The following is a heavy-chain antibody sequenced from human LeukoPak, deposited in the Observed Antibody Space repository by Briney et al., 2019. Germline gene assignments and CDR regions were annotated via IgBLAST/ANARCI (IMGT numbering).Heavy chain of an antibody. CDR3: ARPVGAPQYYFDY. Sequence: GGSLRLSCAASGFTFSSYAMHWVRQAPGKGLEYVSAISSNGGSTYYANSVKGRFTISRDNSKNTLYLQMGSLRAEDMAVYYCARPVGAPQYYFDYWGQGTLVTVSS. CDR1: GFTFSSYA. V-gene: IGHV3-64*01. D-gene: IGHD1-26*01. CDR2: ISSNGGST. J-gene: IGHJ4*02.